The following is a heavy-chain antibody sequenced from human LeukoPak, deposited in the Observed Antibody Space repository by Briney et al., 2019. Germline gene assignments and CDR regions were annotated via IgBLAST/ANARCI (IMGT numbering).Heavy chain of an antibody. CDR1: GSTFDDYT. D-gene: IGHD6-19*01. J-gene: IGHJ4*02. V-gene: IGHV3-43*01. Sequence: AGSLRLSCAASGSTFDDYTMHWVRQAPGKSLEWVSLISWDGGSTYYADSVKVRFTISRDNSKNSLHLQMNSLRTEDNALYYCAKGVSSVLPYFDYWGQGTLVTVSS. CDR3: AKGVSSVLPYFDY. CDR2: ISWDGGST.